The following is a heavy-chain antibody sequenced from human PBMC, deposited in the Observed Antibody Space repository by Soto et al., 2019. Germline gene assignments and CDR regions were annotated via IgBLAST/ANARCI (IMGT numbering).Heavy chain of an antibody. V-gene: IGHV4-39*01. CDR3: ARRVLIESAYYYYYMDV. J-gene: IGHJ6*03. Sequence: SETLSLTCTVSGGSISSSGHYWDWIRQPPKKGLEWIGSIFYSGSTYYNPSLKSRVTISVDTSKNQFSLKLSSVTAADTAVYYCARRVLIESAYYYYYMDVWGKGTTVTVSS. CDR1: GGSISSSGHY. CDR2: IFYSGST. D-gene: IGHD3-3*01.